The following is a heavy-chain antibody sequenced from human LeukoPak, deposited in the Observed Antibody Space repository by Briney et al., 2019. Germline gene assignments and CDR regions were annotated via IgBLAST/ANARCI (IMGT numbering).Heavy chain of an antibody. Sequence: ASETLSLTCTVSGGSISSSSYYWGWIRQPPGKGLEWVANINQDGTEKYYVDSVKGRFTISRDNAKNSLYLQMNSLRVEDTPVYYCAKVAKYYYGSETYYFFEHWGQGTPVTASS. CDR3: AKVAKYYYGSETYYFFEH. CDR2: INQDGTEK. D-gene: IGHD3-10*01. J-gene: IGHJ4*02. V-gene: IGHV3-7*01. CDR1: GGSISSSSYY.